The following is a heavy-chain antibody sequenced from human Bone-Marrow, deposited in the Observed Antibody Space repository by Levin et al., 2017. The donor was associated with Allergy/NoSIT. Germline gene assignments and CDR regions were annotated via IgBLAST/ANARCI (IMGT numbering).Heavy chain of an antibody. D-gene: IGHD3-3*01. CDR2: IFYTGST. V-gene: IGHV4-31*02. CDR3: ARTIYGTLYFDD. Sequence: SQTLSLTCTVSGGSIGSGGHAWSWVRQHPGKDLEFLGYIFYTGSTYYNPSLQSRFTMSAERSKNQFSFKLTSVTAAATPVYYCARTIYGTLYFDDWGQGAQVADSS. CDR1: GGSIGSGGHA. J-gene: IGHJ4*02.